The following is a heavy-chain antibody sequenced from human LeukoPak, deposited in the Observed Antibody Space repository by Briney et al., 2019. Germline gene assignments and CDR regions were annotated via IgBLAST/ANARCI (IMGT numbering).Heavy chain of an antibody. V-gene: IGHV3-15*01. Sequence: GGSQTLSCAPSGLTFSNAWMRWARHAPGGGLEWVGRIKSKTDGGTTDYAAPVKGRFTISRDDSKNTLYLQMNSLKTEDTAVYYCTPHFLGGYWGQGTLVTVSS. CDR1: GLTFSNAW. CDR3: TPHFLGGY. D-gene: IGHD3-10*01. CDR2: IKSKTDGGTT. J-gene: IGHJ4*02.